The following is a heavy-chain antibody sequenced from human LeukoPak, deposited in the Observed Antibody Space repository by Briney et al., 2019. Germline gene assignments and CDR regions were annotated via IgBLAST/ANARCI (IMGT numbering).Heavy chain of an antibody. CDR3: ARDKRSGYYDYVWGSYRLYYFDY. CDR2: ISSSSSYI. Sequence: GGSLRLSCAASGFTFSSYSMNWVRQAPGKGLEWVSSISSSSSYIYYADSVKGRFTISRDNAKNSLYLQMNSLRAEDTAVYYCARDKRSGYYDYVWGSYRLYYFDYWGQGILVTVSS. CDR1: GFTFSSYS. J-gene: IGHJ4*02. V-gene: IGHV3-21*01. D-gene: IGHD3-16*02.